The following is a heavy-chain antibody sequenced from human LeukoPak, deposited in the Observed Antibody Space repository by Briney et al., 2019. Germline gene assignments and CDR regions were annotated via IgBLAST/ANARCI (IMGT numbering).Heavy chain of an antibody. D-gene: IGHD6-6*01. CDR1: GFTFSSYS. Sequence: GGSLRLSCAASGFTFSSYSMNWVRQAPGKGLEWVSSISSSSSYIYYADSVKGRFTISRDNAKNSLYLQMNSLRAEDTAVYYCARDRPSSPAAFDIWGQGTMVTVSS. V-gene: IGHV3-21*01. CDR2: ISSSSSYI. CDR3: ARDRPSSPAAFDI. J-gene: IGHJ3*02.